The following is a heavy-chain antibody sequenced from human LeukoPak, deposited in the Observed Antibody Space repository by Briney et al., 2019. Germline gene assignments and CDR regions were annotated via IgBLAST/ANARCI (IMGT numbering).Heavy chain of an antibody. Sequence: GRSLRLSCAASGFTFSSYAMHWVRQAPGMGLEWVAVISYDGSSTHYTDSVKGRFTISRDDSKNTLYLQVNSLRAEDTAVYYCARDRSSGSFYGYFDYWGQGTPVTVSS. CDR3: ARDRSSGSFYGYFDY. J-gene: IGHJ4*02. V-gene: IGHV3-30-3*01. D-gene: IGHD1-26*01. CDR2: ISYDGSST. CDR1: GFTFSSYA.